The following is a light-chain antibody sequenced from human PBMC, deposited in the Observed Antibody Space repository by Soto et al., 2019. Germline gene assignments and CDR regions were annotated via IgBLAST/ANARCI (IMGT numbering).Light chain of an antibody. CDR2: EVN. CDR3: GSYSNTATRV. V-gene: IGLV2-14*01. J-gene: IGLJ7*01. Sequence: QSALTQPASVSGSPGQSITISCTGSSSDVGDYNFVSWFQQHPGKAPKLIIYEVNNRPSGVSNRFSASKSGNTASLTISGLQAEDEADYYCGSYSNTATRVFGGGTQLTVL. CDR1: SSDVGDYNF.